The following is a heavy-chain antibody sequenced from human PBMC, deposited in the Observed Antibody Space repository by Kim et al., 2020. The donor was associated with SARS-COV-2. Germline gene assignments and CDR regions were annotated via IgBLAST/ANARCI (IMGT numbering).Heavy chain of an antibody. CDR1: GFTFSSYS. D-gene: IGHD3-10*01. CDR3: ARDERAFYGSVNWFDP. V-gene: IGHV3-21*01. Sequence: GGSLRLSCAASGFTFSSYSMNWVRQAPGKGLEWVSSISSSSSYIYYADSVKGRFTISRDNAKNSLYLQMNSLRAEDTAVYYCARDERAFYGSVNWFDPWGQGTLVTVSS. J-gene: IGHJ5*02. CDR2: ISSSSSYI.